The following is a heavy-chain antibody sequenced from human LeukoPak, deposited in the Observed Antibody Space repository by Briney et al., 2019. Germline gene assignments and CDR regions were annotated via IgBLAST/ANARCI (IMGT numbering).Heavy chain of an antibody. CDR3: ARGPQGKSGSPPYYFDY. CDR2: ISYDGSNK. Sequence: PGGSLRLSCAASGFTFSSYAMHWVRQAPGKGLEWVAVISYDGSNKYYADSVKGRFTISRDNSKNTLYLQMNSLRAEDTAVYYCARGPQGKSGSPPYYFDYWGQGTLVTVSS. CDR1: GFTFSSYA. V-gene: IGHV3-30-3*01. D-gene: IGHD1-26*01. J-gene: IGHJ4*02.